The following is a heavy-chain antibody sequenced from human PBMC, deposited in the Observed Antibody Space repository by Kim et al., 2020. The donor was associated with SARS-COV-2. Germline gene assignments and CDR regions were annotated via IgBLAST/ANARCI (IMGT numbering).Heavy chain of an antibody. V-gene: IGHV3-20*01. CDR2: T. J-gene: IGHJ3*02. CDR3: AREGATLAFDI. D-gene: IGHD1-26*01. Sequence: TGYADSVKGRFTISRDNAKNSLYLQMNSLRAEDTALYHCAREGATLAFDIWGQGTMVTVSS.